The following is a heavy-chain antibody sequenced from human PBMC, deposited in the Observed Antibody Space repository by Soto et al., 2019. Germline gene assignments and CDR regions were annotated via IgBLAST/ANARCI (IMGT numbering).Heavy chain of an antibody. V-gene: IGHV4-34*01. CDR2: IDYSGST. D-gene: IGHD6-13*01. CDR3: ARGHKQPLVRSGGCFDP. Sequence: SETLSLTCAVSGWSFNSYYWSWIRQPPGKGLEWIGEIDYSGSTNYNPSLKSRVTISVDTSKNQFPLKLSSVTAADTAVYYCARGHKQPLVRSGGCFDPWGQGTLVTVSS. CDR1: GWSFNSYY. J-gene: IGHJ5*02.